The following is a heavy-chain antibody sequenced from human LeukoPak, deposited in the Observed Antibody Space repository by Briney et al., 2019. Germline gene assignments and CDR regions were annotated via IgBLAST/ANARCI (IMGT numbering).Heavy chain of an antibody. CDR3: ASLEGGAAAGTGWFDP. D-gene: IGHD6-13*01. J-gene: IGHJ5*02. CDR1: GYSFTSYW. V-gene: IGHV5-51*01. Sequence: GESLKISSKGSGYSFTSYWIGWVRQMPGKGLEWMGIIYPGDSDTRYSPSFQGQVTISADKSISTAYLQWSSLKASDTAMYYCASLEGGAAAGTGWFDPWGQGTLVTVSS. CDR2: IYPGDSDT.